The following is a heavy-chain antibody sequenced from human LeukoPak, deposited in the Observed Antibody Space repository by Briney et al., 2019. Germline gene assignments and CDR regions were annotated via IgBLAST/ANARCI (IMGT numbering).Heavy chain of an antibody. D-gene: IGHD4-17*01. J-gene: IGHJ4*02. CDR1: GFTFNSYA. Sequence: GGSLRLSCAASGFTFNSYAMHWVRQAPGKGLEWVSAISGSGGSTYFADSVKGRFTISRDNSKNTLYLQMNSLRAEDTAVYYCASSYGDYVSYFDYWGQGTLVTVSS. CDR2: ISGSGGST. V-gene: IGHV3-23*01. CDR3: ASSYGDYVSYFDY.